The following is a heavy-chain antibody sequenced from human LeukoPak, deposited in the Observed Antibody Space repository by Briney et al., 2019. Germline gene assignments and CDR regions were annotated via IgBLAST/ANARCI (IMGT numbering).Heavy chain of an antibody. CDR2: ISYDGSNK. D-gene: IGHD6-19*01. CDR1: GFTFSSYA. CDR3: ARVAGASYGSGWGLGDY. Sequence: GGSLRLSCAASGFTFSSYAMHWVRQAPGKGLEWVAVISYDGSNKYYADSVKGRFTISRDNSKNTLYLQMNSLRAEDTAVYYCARVAGASYGSGWGLGDYWGQGTLVTVSS. V-gene: IGHV3-30*04. J-gene: IGHJ4*02.